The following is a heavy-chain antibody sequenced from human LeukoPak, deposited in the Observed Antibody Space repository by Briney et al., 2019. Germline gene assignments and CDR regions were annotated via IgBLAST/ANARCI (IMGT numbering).Heavy chain of an antibody. J-gene: IGHJ5*02. V-gene: IGHV3-30*02. CDR2: IRYDGSNK. Sequence: GGSLRLSCAASGFTFSSYGMHWVRQAPGKGLGWVAFIRYDGSNKYYADSVKGRFTISRDNSKNTLYLQMNSLRAEDTAVYYCAKGPYCTNGVCYPTRWFDPWGQGTLVTVSS. CDR1: GFTFSSYG. CDR3: AKGPYCTNGVCYPTRWFDP. D-gene: IGHD2-8*01.